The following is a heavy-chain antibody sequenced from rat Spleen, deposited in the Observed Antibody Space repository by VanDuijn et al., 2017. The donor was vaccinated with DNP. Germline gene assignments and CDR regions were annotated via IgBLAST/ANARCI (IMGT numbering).Heavy chain of an antibody. CDR3: ARHPGGFDY. CDR2: INKDSSTI. J-gene: IGHJ2*01. Sequence: EVKLVESGGGLVQPGRSLKLSCAASGFNFNDYWMGWVRQAPGKGLEWIGAINKDSSTINYTPSLKVKFTVSRDNAQNTLYLQMSKLGSEDTASYYCARHPGGFDYWGQGVMVTVSS. D-gene: IGHD1-4*01. CDR1: GFNFNDYW. V-gene: IGHV4-2*01.